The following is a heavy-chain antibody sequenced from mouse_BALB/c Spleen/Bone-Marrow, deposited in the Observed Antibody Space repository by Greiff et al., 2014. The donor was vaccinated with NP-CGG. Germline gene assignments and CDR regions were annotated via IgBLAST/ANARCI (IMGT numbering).Heavy chain of an antibody. D-gene: IGHD2-4*01. V-gene: IGHV1S81*02. Sequence: QVQLKQSGAELVKPGASVKLSCKASGYTFTSYYMYWVKQRPGQGLEWIGGINPSNGGTNFNEKFKSKATLTVDKSSSTAYMQLSGLTSEDSAVYYCTRGDDYDEEFAYWGQGTLVTVSA. J-gene: IGHJ3*01. CDR3: TRGDDYDEEFAY. CDR1: GYTFTSYY. CDR2: INPSNGGT.